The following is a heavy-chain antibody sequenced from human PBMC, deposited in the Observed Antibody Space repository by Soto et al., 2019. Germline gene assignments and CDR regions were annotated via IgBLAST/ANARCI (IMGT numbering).Heavy chain of an antibody. D-gene: IGHD6-13*01. CDR3: ARILIGAGTRGYWFDP. CDR1: GFSLSNARMG. J-gene: IGHJ5*02. Sequence: QVTLKESGPVLVKPTETLTLTCTVSGFSLSNARMGVSWIRQPPGKALECLAHFFSNDEKSYNTSLKSRLTISKDTSKSQLVLTMTNMDPVVTATYYCARILIGAGTRGYWFDPWGQGTLVTVSS. V-gene: IGHV2-26*01. CDR2: FFSNDEK.